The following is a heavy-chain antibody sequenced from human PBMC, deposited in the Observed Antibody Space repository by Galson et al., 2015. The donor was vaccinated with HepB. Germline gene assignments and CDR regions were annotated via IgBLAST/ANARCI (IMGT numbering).Heavy chain of an antibody. V-gene: IGHV1-18*04. CDR3: ARVVDGYNFGYYYYYGMDV. D-gene: IGHD5-24*01. Sequence: SVKVSCKASGYTFTSYGISWVRQAPGQGLEWMGWISAYNGNTNYAQKLQGRVTMTTDTSTSTAYMELRSLRSDDTAVYYCARVVDGYNFGYYYYYGMDVWGQGTTVTVSS. J-gene: IGHJ6*02. CDR1: GYTFTSYG. CDR2: ISAYNGNT.